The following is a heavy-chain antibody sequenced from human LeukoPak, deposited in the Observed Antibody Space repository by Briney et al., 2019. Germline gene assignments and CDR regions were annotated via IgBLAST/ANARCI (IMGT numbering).Heavy chain of an antibody. V-gene: IGHV3-30-3*01. CDR3: ARGGDVDTAMVSDYYYYDMDV. D-gene: IGHD5-18*01. CDR1: GFTFSSYA. J-gene: IGHJ6*02. Sequence: GRSLRLSCAASGFTFSSYAMHWVRQAPGKGLEWVAVISYDGSNKYYADSVKGRSTISRDNSKNTLYLQMNSLRAEDTAVYYCARGGDVDTAMVSDYYYYDMDVWGQGTTVTVSS. CDR2: ISYDGSNK.